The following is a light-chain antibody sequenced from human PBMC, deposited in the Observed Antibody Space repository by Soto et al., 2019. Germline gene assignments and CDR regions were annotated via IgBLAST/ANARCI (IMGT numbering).Light chain of an antibody. V-gene: IGLV2-14*01. CDR2: EVI. CDR1: RIDVGGYDY. Sequence: QSALTQPASVSGSPGQSITISCTGTRIDVGGYDYVSWYQQHPGKAPKLMIYEVINRPSGVSSRFSGSKSGNTASLTISGLQAEDEADYYCSLYVSSKTYVFGTGTKLTVL. J-gene: IGLJ1*01. CDR3: SLYVSSKTYV.